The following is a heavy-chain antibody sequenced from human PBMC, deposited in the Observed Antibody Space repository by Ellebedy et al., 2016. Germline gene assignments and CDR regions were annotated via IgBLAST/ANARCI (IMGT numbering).Heavy chain of an antibody. CDR2: ISSSSSYT. V-gene: IGHV3-21*05. J-gene: IGHJ4*02. CDR1: GFTFSSYS. Sequence: ASVKVSCKASGFTFSSYSMNWVRQAPGKGLEWVSYISSSSSYTNYADSVKGRFTISRDNAKNSLYPQMNSLRAEDTAVYYCARKPPGGGYFDYWGQGTLVTVSS. D-gene: IGHD1-1*01. CDR3: ARKPPGGGYFDY.